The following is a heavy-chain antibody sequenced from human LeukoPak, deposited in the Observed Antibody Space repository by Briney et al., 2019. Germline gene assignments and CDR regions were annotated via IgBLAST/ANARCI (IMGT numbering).Heavy chain of an antibody. D-gene: IGHD5-24*01. J-gene: IGHJ5*02. CDR3: ARRGGRWLQLGIDP. Sequence: SETLSLTCTVSGGSISSSSYYWGWIRQPPGKGLEWIGSIYYSGSTYYNPSLKSRVTISVDTSKNQFSLKLSSVTAADTAVYYCARRGGRWLQLGIDPWGQGTLVTVSS. CDR1: GGSISSSSYY. CDR2: IYYSGST. V-gene: IGHV4-39*07.